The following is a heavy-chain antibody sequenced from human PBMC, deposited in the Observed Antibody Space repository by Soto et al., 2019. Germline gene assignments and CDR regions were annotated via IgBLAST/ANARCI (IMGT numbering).Heavy chain of an antibody. J-gene: IGHJ6*02. Sequence: LSLTCTVSGGSISSGGYYWSWIRQHPGKGLEWIGYIYYSGSTYYNPSLKSRVTISVDTSKNQISPKLSSVTAADTAVYYCAIDFRYAGREQSGMDVWGQGTTVTVSS. CDR2: IYYSGST. CDR3: AIDFRYAGREQSGMDV. CDR1: GGSISSGGYY. D-gene: IGHD1-26*01. V-gene: IGHV4-31*03.